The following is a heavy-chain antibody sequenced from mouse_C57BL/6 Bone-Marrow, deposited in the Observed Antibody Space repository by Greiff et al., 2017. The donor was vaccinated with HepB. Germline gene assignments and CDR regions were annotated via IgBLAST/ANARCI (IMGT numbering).Heavy chain of an antibody. CDR2: IYPGSGNT. Sequence: VMLVESGAELVRPGASVKLSCKASGYTFTDYYINWVKQRPGQGLEWIARIYPGSGNTYYNEKFKGKATLTAEKSSSTAYMQLSSLTSEDSAVYCCARDGYFDYWGQGTTLTVSS. J-gene: IGHJ2*01. CDR3: ARDGYFDY. V-gene: IGHV1-76*01. CDR1: GYTFTDYY. D-gene: IGHD2-3*01.